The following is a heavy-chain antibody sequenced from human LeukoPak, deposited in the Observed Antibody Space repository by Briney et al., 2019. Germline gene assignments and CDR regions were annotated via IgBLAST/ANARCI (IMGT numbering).Heavy chain of an antibody. CDR3: AADGEDGYDSFVVGDRFDY. J-gene: IGHJ4*02. Sequence: SVKVSCKASGFTFTSSAVQWVRQARGQRLEWIGWIVVGSGNTNYAQKFQERVTITRDMSTSTAYMELSSLRSEDTAVYYCAADGEDGYDSFVVGDRFDYWGQGALVTVSS. V-gene: IGHV1-58*01. CDR1: GFTFTSSA. CDR2: IVVGSGNT. D-gene: IGHD5-12*01.